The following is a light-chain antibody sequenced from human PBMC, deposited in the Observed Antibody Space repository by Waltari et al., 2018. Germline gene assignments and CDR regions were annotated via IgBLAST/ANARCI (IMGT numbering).Light chain of an antibody. J-gene: IGKJ1*01. Sequence: DIQMAQSPSTLAASVGDRVTITCRASQSIGYWLAWYQQKPGQAPKLRIYRASNLIDGVPSRFSGRGAWAEITPTIDSLQPDDFATYFCQQYSGSPPWTFGQGTKVEIK. CDR1: QSIGYW. V-gene: IGKV1-5*03. CDR3: QQYSGSPPWT. CDR2: RAS.